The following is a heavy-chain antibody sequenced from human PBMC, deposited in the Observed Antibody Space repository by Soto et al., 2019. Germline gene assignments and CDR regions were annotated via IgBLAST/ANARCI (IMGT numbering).Heavy chain of an antibody. D-gene: IGHD6-6*01. J-gene: IGHJ6*02. V-gene: IGHV3-23*01. CDR1: GFTFSSYA. CDR3: AGYSSSSVAYYYYGMDV. CDR2: ISGSGGNT. Sequence: GGSLRLSCAASGFTFSSYALIWVRQAPGKGLEWVSAISGSGGNTYYADSVKGRFTISRDNSKNTVYLQVNSLRAEDTAVYYCAGYSSSSVAYYYYGMDVWGQGTTVTVSS.